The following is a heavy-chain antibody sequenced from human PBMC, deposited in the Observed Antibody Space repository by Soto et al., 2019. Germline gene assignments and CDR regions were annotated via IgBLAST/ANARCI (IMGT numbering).Heavy chain of an antibody. CDR2: ISGSGGST. J-gene: IGHJ5*02. CDR1: GFTFSSYG. V-gene: IGHV3-23*04. Sequence: VQLVESGGGVVQPGRSLRLSCAASGFTFSSYGMHWVRQAPGKGLEWVSAISGSGGSTYYADSVKGRFTISRDNSKNTLYLQMNSLRAEDTAVYYCAKDTYKDPTARPPGRFDPWGQGTLVTVSS. D-gene: IGHD1-20*01. CDR3: AKDTYKDPTARPPGRFDP.